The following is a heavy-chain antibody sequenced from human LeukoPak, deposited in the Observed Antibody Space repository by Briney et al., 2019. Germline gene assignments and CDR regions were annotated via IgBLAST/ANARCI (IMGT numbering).Heavy chain of an antibody. J-gene: IGHJ4*02. Sequence: GGSLRLSCAASGFSFSAYWMSWVRQAPGKGLEWVANIKVDGSEKYYVDSVKGRFTISRDNAENSLYLHMNSLRAEDTAVYYCARDLKASGWYGDFDYWGQGTLVTVSS. D-gene: IGHD6-19*01. CDR1: GFSFSAYW. CDR2: IKVDGSEK. V-gene: IGHV3-7*05. CDR3: ARDLKASGWYGDFDY.